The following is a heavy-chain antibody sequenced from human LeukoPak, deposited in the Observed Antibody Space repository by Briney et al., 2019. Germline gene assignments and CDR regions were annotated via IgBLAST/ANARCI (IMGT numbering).Heavy chain of an antibody. CDR1: GGSFSGYY. CDR2: INHSGST. J-gene: IGHJ4*02. CDR3: ARHTGYSSSWYVRGTKFDY. V-gene: IGHV4-34*01. D-gene: IGHD6-13*01. Sequence: SETLSLTCAVYGGSFSGYYWSWIRQPPGKGLEWIGEINHSGSTNYNPSLKSRVTISVDTSKNQFSLKLSSVTAADTAVHYCARHTGYSSSWYVRGTKFDYWGQGTLVTVSS.